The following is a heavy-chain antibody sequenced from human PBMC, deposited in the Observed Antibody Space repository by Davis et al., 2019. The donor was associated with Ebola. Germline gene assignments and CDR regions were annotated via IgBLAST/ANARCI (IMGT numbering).Heavy chain of an antibody. CDR2: ISAYNGNT. V-gene: IGHV1-18*01. D-gene: IGHD1-26*01. J-gene: IGHJ4*02. CDR3: ARARTAVGATKDFDY. Sequence: ASVKVSCKASGYTFTSYGISWVRQAPGQGLEWMGWISAYNGNTNYAQKLQGRVTMTTDTSTSTAYMALRSLRSDDTAVYYCARARTAVGATKDFDYWGQGTLVTVSS. CDR1: GYTFTSYG.